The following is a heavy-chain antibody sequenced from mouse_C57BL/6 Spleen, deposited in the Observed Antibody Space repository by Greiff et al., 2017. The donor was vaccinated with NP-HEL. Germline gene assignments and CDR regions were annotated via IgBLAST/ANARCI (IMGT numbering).Heavy chain of an antibody. V-gene: IGHV1-55*01. CDR2: IYPGSGST. D-gene: IGHD1-1*01. CDR3: ARDYDGSSYPWFAY. J-gene: IGHJ3*01. CDR1: GYTFTSYW. Sequence: QVQLQQPGAELVKPGASVKMSCKASGYTFTSYWITWVKQRPGQGLEWIGDIYPGSGSTNYNEKFKSKATLTVDTSSSTAYMQLSSLTSEDSAVYYCARDYDGSSYPWFAYWGQGTLVTVSA.